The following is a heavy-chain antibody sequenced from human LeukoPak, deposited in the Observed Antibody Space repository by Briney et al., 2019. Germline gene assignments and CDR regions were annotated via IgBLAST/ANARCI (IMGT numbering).Heavy chain of an antibody. CDR1: EFTFSSYA. D-gene: IGHD3-10*01. Sequence: PGGSLRLSCAASEFTFSSYAMHWVRQAPGKGLEWVAVISYDGSNKYYADSVKGRFTISRDNSKNTLYLQMNSLRAEDTAVYYCARPYGSGSEYYYYGMDVWGKGTTVTVSS. J-gene: IGHJ6*04. CDR3: ARPYGSGSEYYYYGMDV. CDR2: ISYDGSNK. V-gene: IGHV3-30*04.